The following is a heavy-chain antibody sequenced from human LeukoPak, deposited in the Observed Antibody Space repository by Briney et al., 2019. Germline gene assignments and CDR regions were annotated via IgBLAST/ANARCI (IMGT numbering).Heavy chain of an antibody. J-gene: IGHJ6*03. CDR1: GFTFDDYA. CDR2: ISWNSGSI. Sequence: PGGSLRLSCAASGFTFDDYAMHWVRQAPGKGLEWVSGISWNSGSIGYADSVKGRFTISRDNAKNSLYLQMNSLRAGDMALYYCAKGGGGTNYYYMDVWGKGTTVTVSS. CDR3: AKGGGGTNYYYMDV. D-gene: IGHD1-1*01. V-gene: IGHV3-9*03.